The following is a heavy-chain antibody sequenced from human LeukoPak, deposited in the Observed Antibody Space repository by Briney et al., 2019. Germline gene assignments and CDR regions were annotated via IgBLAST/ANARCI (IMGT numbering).Heavy chain of an antibody. CDR3: ARALYSGYDSHWFDP. J-gene: IGHJ5*02. Sequence: GGSLRLSCAASGFTFSDYYMSWIRQAPGKGLEWVSYISSSGSTIYYADSVKGRFTISRDNAKNSLYLQMNSLRAEDTAVYYCARALYSGYDSHWFDPWGQGTLVTVSS. V-gene: IGHV3-11*04. CDR1: GFTFSDYY. CDR2: ISSSGSTI. D-gene: IGHD5-12*01.